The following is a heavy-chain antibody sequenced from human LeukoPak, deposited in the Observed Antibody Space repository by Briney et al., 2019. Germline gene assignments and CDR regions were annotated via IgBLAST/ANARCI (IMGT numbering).Heavy chain of an antibody. Sequence: HTGESLRLSCVASGFTFSHYWMTWYRQAPGKGLEWVANLNQDGSVQLYGDSVRGRFTISRDNAKNSVYIQMNSLRVEDTAMYYCARDHNVADVWGQGTMVTVSS. CDR3: ARDHNVADV. V-gene: IGHV3-7*01. CDR1: GFTFSHYW. CDR2: LNQDGSVQ. D-gene: IGHD2-8*01. J-gene: IGHJ3*01.